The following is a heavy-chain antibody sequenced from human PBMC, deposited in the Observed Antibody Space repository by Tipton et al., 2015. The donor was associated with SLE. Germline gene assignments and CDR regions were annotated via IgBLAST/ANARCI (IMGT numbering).Heavy chain of an antibody. CDR2: IYSGGSST. Sequence: SLRLSCAASGFSFSSYAMSWVRQAPGKGLEWVSVIYSGGSSTYYADPVKGRFTISRDNSKNTLYLQMNSLRAEDTAVYYCAKDRGRSSWYFDYWGQGTLVTVSS. D-gene: IGHD6-13*01. CDR3: AKDRGRSSWYFDY. V-gene: IGHV3-23*03. CDR1: GFSFSSYA. J-gene: IGHJ4*02.